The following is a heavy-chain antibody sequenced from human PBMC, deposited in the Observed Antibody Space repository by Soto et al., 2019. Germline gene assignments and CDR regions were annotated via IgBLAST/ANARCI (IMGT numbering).Heavy chain of an antibody. Sequence: GASVKVSCKASGGTFSSYTISWVRQAPGQGLEWMGRIIPILGIANYAQKFQGRVTITADKSTSTAYMELSSLRSEDTAVYYCASENIVVVPAAMPSAARGYFDYWGQGTLVTVSS. CDR2: IIPILGIA. CDR3: ASENIVVVPAAMPSAARGYFDY. D-gene: IGHD2-2*01. J-gene: IGHJ4*02. CDR1: GGTFSSYT. V-gene: IGHV1-69*02.